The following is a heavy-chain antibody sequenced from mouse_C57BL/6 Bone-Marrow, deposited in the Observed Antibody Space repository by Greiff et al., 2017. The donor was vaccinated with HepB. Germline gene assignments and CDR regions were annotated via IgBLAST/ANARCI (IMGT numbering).Heavy chain of an antibody. CDR1: GFTFSSYA. CDR3: ARDGPGAMDY. CDR2: ISDGGSYT. V-gene: IGHV5-4*01. Sequence: EVMLVESGGGLVKPGGSLKLSCAASGFTFSSYAMSWVRQTPEKRLEWVATISDGGSYTYYPDNVKGRFTISRDNAKKNLYLQMSHLKSEDTAMYYCARDGPGAMDYWGQGTSVTVSS. J-gene: IGHJ4*01.